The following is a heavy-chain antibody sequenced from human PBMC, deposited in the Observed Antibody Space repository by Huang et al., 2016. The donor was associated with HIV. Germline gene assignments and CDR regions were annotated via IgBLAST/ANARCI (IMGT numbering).Heavy chain of an antibody. Sequence: QVQLVESGGGLVKPGGSRRLSCAASGLVFGDHYMNCLRQAPGKGLVWNSYISRSGTTIRYADFVKGRFTISRDNAKKSLFLEMNSLRVEDTAVYYCARRMAGWDDVFDMWGQGTMVTVSS. CDR3: ARRMAGWDDVFDM. V-gene: IGHV3-11*01. CDR2: ISRSGTTI. CDR1: GLVFGDHY. J-gene: IGHJ3*02. D-gene: IGHD6-19*01.